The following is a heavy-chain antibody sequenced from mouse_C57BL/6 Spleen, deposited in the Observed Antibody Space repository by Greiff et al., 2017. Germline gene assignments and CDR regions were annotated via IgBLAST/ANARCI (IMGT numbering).Heavy chain of an antibody. J-gene: IGHJ3*01. CDR2: INPNNGGT. V-gene: IGHV1-22*01. Sequence: VQLQQSGPELVKPGASVKMSCKASGYTFTDYNMHWVKQSHGKSLEWIGYINPNNGGTSYNQKFKGKATLTVNKSSSTAYMELRSLTSEDSAVYYCARTGTIYYYGSSPSWFAYWGQGTLVTVSA. D-gene: IGHD1-1*01. CDR3: ARTGTIYYYGSSPSWFAY. CDR1: GYTFTDYN.